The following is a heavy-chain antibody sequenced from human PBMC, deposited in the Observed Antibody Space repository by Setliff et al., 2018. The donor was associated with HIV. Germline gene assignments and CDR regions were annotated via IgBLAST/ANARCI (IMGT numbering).Heavy chain of an antibody. CDR1: GYTFSYA. D-gene: IGHD3-3*01. CDR3: AKVVVRSRFLEWSPSRDYSYYYMDV. J-gene: IGHJ6*03. CDR2: INAGNGNT. Sequence: ASVKVSCKASGYTFSYAMHWVRQAPGQRLEWMGWINAGNGNTKYSQKFQGRVTMTRDTSTSTAYMEVRGLRSDDTAVYYCAKVVVRSRFLEWSPSRDYSYYYMDVWGKGTTVTVSS. V-gene: IGHV1-3*01.